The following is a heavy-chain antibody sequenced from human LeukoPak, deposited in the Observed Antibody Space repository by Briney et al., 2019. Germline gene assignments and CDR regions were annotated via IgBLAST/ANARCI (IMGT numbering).Heavy chain of an antibody. J-gene: IGHJ4*02. CDR3: AREEPAGATDY. CDR2: ISENGGNT. Sequence: GGSLRLSCAASGFTFSNYPMHWVRQAPGKGLESVSAISENGGNTYYANSVRGRFTISRDNSRNTLYLQMGSLRAEDMAVYYCAREEPAGATDYWGQGTLVTVSS. V-gene: IGHV3-64*01. D-gene: IGHD1-14*01. CDR1: GFTFSNYP.